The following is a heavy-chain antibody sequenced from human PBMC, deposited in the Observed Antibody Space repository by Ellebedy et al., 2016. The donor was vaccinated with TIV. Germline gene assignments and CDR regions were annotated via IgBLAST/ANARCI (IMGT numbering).Heavy chain of an antibody. Sequence: GGSLRLSCAASGFTFSTYAMHWVRQAPGKGLEWVSGISWNSGSIGYADSVKGRFTISRDNAKNSLSLQMNSLRDEDTAVYYCARDMAVAATYWYFDLWGRGTLVTVSS. V-gene: IGHV3-9*01. D-gene: IGHD6-19*01. CDR2: ISWNSGSI. J-gene: IGHJ2*01. CDR1: GFTFSTYA. CDR3: ARDMAVAATYWYFDL.